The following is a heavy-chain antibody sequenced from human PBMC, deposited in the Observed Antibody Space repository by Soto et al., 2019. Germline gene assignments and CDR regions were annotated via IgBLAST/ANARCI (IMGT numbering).Heavy chain of an antibody. D-gene: IGHD3-10*01. J-gene: IGHJ4*02. CDR3: AKEPPSGGYFDY. CDR1: GFTFSSYA. V-gene: IGHV3-23*01. CDR2: ISGSGGTT. Sequence: GSLRLSCAASGFTFSSYAMSWVRQAPGKGLEWVSAISGSGGTTYYADSVKGRFTISRDNSKNTLYLQMNSLGAEDTAVYYCAKEPPSGGYFDYWGKGNMVTVYS.